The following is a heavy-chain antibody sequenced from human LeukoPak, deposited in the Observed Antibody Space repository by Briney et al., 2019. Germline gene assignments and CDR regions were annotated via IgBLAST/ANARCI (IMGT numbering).Heavy chain of an antibody. Sequence: ASVKVSCKASGYTFTGYYMHWVRQAPGQGLEWMGWINPNSGGTNYAQKFQGRVTMTRDTSISTAFMELSRLRSDDTAVYYCAALRYFDWLLDHDAFDIWGQGTMVTVSS. V-gene: IGHV1-2*02. CDR3: AALRYFDWLLDHDAFDI. J-gene: IGHJ3*02. CDR2: INPNSGGT. D-gene: IGHD3-9*01. CDR1: GYTFTGYY.